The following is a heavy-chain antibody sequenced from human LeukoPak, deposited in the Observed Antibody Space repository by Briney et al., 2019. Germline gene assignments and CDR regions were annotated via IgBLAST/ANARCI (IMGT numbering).Heavy chain of an antibody. V-gene: IGHV1-69*05. CDR2: IIPIFGTA. Sequence: SVKVSCKASGGTFSSYAISWVRQAPGQGLEWMGGIIPIFGTANYAQKFQGRVTITTDESTSTAYMELSSLRSEDTAVYYCAREDRTGTPGDYWGQGTLVTVSS. J-gene: IGHJ4*02. D-gene: IGHD2-15*01. CDR3: AREDRTGTPGDY. CDR1: GGTFSSYA.